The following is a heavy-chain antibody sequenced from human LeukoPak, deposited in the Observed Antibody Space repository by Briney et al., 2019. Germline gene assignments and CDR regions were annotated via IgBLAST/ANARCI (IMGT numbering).Heavy chain of an antibody. CDR2: IGGSANAI. CDR3: AKDQGFCNGSGCYMDYYFDS. Sequence: GGSLRLSCVASGFTFNIYSMNWVRQAPGKGLEWVSHIGGSANAIYYADSVKGRFTISRDNSKNSPFLHMKNLRPEDAAVYYCAKDQGFCNGSGCYMDYYFDSWGQGTLVTVSS. J-gene: IGHJ4*02. CDR1: GFTFNIYS. D-gene: IGHD2-2*02. V-gene: IGHV3-48*01.